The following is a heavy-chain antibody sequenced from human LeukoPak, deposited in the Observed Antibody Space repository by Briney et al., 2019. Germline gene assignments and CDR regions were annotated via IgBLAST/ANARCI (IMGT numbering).Heavy chain of an antibody. CDR1: GGSFSGYY. Sequence: SETLSLTCAVYGGSFSGYYWSWIRQPPGKGLEWIGRIYTSGSTNYNPSLKSRVTMSVDTSKNQFSLKLSSVTAADTAVYYCAREDSSGWSDYFNYWGQGTLVTVSS. CDR2: IYTSGST. J-gene: IGHJ4*02. CDR3: AREDSSGWSDYFNY. V-gene: IGHV4-59*10. D-gene: IGHD6-19*01.